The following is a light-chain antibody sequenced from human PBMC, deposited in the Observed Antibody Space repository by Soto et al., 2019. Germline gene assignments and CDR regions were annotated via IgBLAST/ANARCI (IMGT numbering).Light chain of an antibody. CDR1: RSDVGAYKY. CDR3: TSYVGNDIWV. CDR2: EVT. J-gene: IGLJ3*02. V-gene: IGLV2-8*01. Sequence: QSALTQPPSASGSPGQSVTISWTETRSDVGAYKYVSWYQQYPGKAPKLMIYEVTKRPSGVPDRFSGSKSGNTASLTVSGVQAEDEADYYCTSYVGNDIWVFGGGTKVTVL.